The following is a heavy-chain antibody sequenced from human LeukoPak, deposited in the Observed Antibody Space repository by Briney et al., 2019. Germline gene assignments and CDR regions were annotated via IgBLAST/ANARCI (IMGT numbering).Heavy chain of an antibody. Sequence: SETLSLTCAVYGGSFSGYYWSWIRQPPGKGLEWIGEINHSGSTNYNPSLKSRVTVSVDTSKNHFSLKLSSVTAADTAVYYCARSPPPYYYGSGSSVNYFDYWGQGTLVTVSS. D-gene: IGHD3-10*01. CDR3: ARSPPPYYYGSGSSVNYFDY. V-gene: IGHV4-34*01. CDR1: GGSFSGYY. J-gene: IGHJ4*02. CDR2: INHSGST.